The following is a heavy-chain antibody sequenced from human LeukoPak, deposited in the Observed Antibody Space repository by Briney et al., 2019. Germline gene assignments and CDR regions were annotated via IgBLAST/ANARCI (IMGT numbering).Heavy chain of an antibody. V-gene: IGHV3-48*04. D-gene: IGHD6-13*01. CDR2: ISSSSTN. CDR3: ARVGYSSSWHDY. J-gene: IGHJ4*02. Sequence: GGSLRLSCAASGFTFSSYSMNWVRQAPGKGLEWVSYISSSSTNYYADSVKGRFTISRDNAKNSLYLQMNSLRAEDTAVYYCARVGYSSSWHDYWGQGTLVTVSS. CDR1: GFTFSSYS.